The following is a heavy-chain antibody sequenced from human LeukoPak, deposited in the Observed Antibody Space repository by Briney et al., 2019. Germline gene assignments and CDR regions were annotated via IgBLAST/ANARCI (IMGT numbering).Heavy chain of an antibody. V-gene: IGHV4-4*07. J-gene: IGHJ6*03. CDR3: ARGAAAGLAYYYYMDV. D-gene: IGHD6-13*01. Sequence: SETLSLTCTVSGGSISSYYWSWIRQPAGKGLEWIGRIYTSGSTNYSPSPKSRVTMSVDTSKNQFSLKLSSVTAADTAVYYCARGAAAGLAYYYYMDVWGKGTTVTVSS. CDR2: IYTSGST. CDR1: GGSISSYY.